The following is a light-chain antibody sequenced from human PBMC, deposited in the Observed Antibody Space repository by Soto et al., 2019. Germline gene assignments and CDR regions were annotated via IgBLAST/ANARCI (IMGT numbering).Light chain of an antibody. CDR3: QQTSSTPT. J-gene: IGKJ4*01. V-gene: IGKV1-39*01. CDR2: AAS. CDR1: QSIKSY. Sequence: DIQLTHSPSSLSASVGDRVTITCRSSQSIKSYLNWYQQKPGKAPKLLIYAASSLQTGVSSRFSGSGSGTDFTLTISNLQPEDFATYYCQQTSSTPTLGGGTKVDIK.